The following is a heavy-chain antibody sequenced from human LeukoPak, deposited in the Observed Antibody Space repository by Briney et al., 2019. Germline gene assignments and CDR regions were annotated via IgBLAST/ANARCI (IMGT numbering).Heavy chain of an antibody. J-gene: IGHJ6*02. D-gene: IGHD6-13*01. CDR2: FDPEDGET. V-gene: IGHV1-24*01. CDR1: GYTLTELS. CDR3: ARDLGATGYSSSWYLSGAYYYGMDV. Sequence: ASVKVSCKVSGYTLTELSMHWVRQAPGKGLEWMGSFDPEDGETIYAQKFQGRVTITRDTSASTAYMELSSLRAEDTAVYYCARDLGATGYSSSWYLSGAYYYGMDVWGQGTTVTVSS.